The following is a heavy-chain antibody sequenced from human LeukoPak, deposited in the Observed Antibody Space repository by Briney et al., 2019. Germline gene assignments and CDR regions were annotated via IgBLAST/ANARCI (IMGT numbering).Heavy chain of an antibody. CDR1: GFTFSSYG. Sequence: PGRSLRLSCAASGFTFSSYGMHWVRQAPGKGLEWVAVIWYDGSNKYYADSVKGRFTISRDNSKNTLYLQMNSLRAEDTAVYYCAKGYSSSWDPFDYWGQGTLVTVSS. CDR2: IWYDGSNK. D-gene: IGHD6-13*01. V-gene: IGHV3-33*06. J-gene: IGHJ4*02. CDR3: AKGYSSSWDPFDY.